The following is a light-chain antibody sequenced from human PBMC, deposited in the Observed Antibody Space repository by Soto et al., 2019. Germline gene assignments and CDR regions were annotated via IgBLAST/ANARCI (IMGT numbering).Light chain of an antibody. J-gene: IGKJ2*01. CDR2: DAS. CDR1: QSVSSY. V-gene: IGKV3-11*01. CDR3: QQRSTGPRT. Sequence: EIVLTQSPATLSLSPGERATLSCRASQSVSSYLAWYQQKPGQAPRLLIYDASNRATGIPARFSGSGSGTDFTLTISSLEPEDFAVYYCQQRSTGPRTFGQGTKLELK.